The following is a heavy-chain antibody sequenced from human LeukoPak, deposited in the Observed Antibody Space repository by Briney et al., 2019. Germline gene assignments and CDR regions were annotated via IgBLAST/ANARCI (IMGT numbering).Heavy chain of an antibody. Sequence: GGSLRLSCAASGFTVSSNYMSWVRQAPGKGLEWVSVIYSGGSTYYADSVKGRFTISRDNSKNTLYLQMNSLRAEDTAVYYCARPRGSVAFDIWGQGTMVTVSS. D-gene: IGHD3-10*01. V-gene: IGHV3-53*01. CDR2: IYSGGST. CDR1: GFTVSSNY. CDR3: ARPRGSVAFDI. J-gene: IGHJ3*02.